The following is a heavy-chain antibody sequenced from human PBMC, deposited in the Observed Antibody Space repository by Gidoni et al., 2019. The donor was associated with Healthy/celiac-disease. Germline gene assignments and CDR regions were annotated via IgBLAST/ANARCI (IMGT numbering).Heavy chain of an antibody. CDR3: TRKMVRGDNDY. CDR1: GVTFSGSA. CDR2: IRSKANSYAT. V-gene: IGHV3-73*01. J-gene: IGHJ4*02. D-gene: IGHD3-10*01. Sequence: EVQLVESGGGLVQPGGSLKLYCAASGVTFSGSAMHWVRQASGKGLEWVGRIRSKANSYATAYAASVKGRFTISRDDSKNTAYLQMNSLKTEDTAVYYCTRKMVRGDNDYWGQGTLVTVSS.